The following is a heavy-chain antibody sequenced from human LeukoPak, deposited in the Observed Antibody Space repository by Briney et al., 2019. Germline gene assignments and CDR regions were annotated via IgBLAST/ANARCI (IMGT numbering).Heavy chain of an antibody. CDR3: AKPAYDSNPTGGYYYYGMDV. J-gene: IGHJ6*02. CDR1: GFTFSSYG. V-gene: IGHV3-30*18. D-gene: IGHD3-22*01. CDR2: ISYDGSNK. Sequence: HPGGSLRLSCAASGFTFSSYGMHWVRQAPGKGLEWVAVISYDGSNKYYADSVRGRFTISRDNSKNTLYLQMNSLRAEDTAVYYCAKPAYDSNPTGGYYYYGMDVWGQGTTVTVSS.